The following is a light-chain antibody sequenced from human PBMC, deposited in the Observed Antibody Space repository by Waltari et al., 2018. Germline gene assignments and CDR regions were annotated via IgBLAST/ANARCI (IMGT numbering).Light chain of an antibody. Sequence: SYELTQPPSVSVSPGQTASITCSGDILGNKYASWYQQKPGQSPLLVIYQDTNRPSGIPERVAGSKSGNAATLTISGTQAMDEADYYCQALGTGAWVFGGGTKLTVL. J-gene: IGLJ3*02. CDR3: QALGTGAWV. V-gene: IGLV3-1*01. CDR1: ILGNKY. CDR2: QDT.